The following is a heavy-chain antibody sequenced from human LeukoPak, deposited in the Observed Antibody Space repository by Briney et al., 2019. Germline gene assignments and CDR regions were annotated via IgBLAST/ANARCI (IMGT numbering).Heavy chain of an antibody. CDR1: GYTFTGYY. CDR2: INPNSGGT. V-gene: IGHV1-2*02. D-gene: IGHD3-22*01. CDR3: ARPNYDDSSGYFY. J-gene: IGHJ4*02. Sequence: ASVKVSCKASGYTFTGYYMHWVRQAPGQGLEWMGWINPNSGGTNYAQKFQGRVTMTRDTSISTAYMELSRLRSDDTAVYYCARPNYDDSSGYFYWGQGTLVTVSS.